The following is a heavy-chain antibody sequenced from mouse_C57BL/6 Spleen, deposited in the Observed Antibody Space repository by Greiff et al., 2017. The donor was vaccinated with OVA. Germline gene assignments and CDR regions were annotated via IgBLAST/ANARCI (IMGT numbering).Heavy chain of an antibody. J-gene: IGHJ2*01. CDR2: IDPSDSYT. CDR3: ARGDPLYCSSYFDY. CDR1: GYTFTSYW. D-gene: IGHD1-1*01. V-gene: IGHV1-59*01. Sequence: VQLQQPGAELVRPGTSVKLSCKASGYTFTSYWMHWVKQRPGQGLEWIGVIDPSDSYTNYNQKFKGKATLTVDTSSSTAYMQLSSLTSEDSAVYYCARGDPLYCSSYFDYWGQGTTLTVSS.